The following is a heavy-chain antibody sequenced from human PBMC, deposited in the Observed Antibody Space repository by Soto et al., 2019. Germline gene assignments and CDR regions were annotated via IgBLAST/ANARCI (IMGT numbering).Heavy chain of an antibody. D-gene: IGHD3-3*01. CDR2: ISGSGGST. J-gene: IGHJ6*02. Sequence: GGSLRLSCAASGFTFSSYAMSWVRQAPGKGLEWVSAISGSGGSTYYADSVKGRFTISRDNSKNTLYLQMNSLRAEDTAVYYCAKDQAPYYDFWSGTDYYYYGMDVWGQGTTVTVSS. CDR1: GFTFSSYA. V-gene: IGHV3-23*01. CDR3: AKDQAPYYDFWSGTDYYYYGMDV.